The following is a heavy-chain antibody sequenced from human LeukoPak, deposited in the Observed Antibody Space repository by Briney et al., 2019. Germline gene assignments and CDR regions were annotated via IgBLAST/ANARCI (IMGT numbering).Heavy chain of an antibody. CDR3: ARDGPTYYDFWSGYYA. V-gene: IGHV3-30*03. D-gene: IGHD3-3*01. Sequence: GGSLRLSCAASGFTFSSYGMHWVRQAPGKGLEWVAVISYDGSNKYYADSVKGRFTISRDNSKNTLYLQMNSLRAEDTAVYYCARDGPTYYDFWSGYYAWGQGTLVTVSS. CDR1: GFTFSSYG. J-gene: IGHJ5*02. CDR2: ISYDGSNK.